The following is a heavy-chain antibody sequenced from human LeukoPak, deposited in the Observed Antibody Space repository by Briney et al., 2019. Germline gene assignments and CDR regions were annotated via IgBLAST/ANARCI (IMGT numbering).Heavy chain of an antibody. CDR2: LSGDGGIT. J-gene: IGHJ3*02. Sequence: VGALRHSSAPPGFTSDDSAMHSGRQGPRKGLWCVSLLSGDGGITYYADSLKSRVTISRDNSKKYLYLQMKSLRNEDTALYYCAKDSYSGSYFGLDDAFDIWGQGTMVAVSS. D-gene: IGHD1-26*01. CDR3: AKDSYSGSYFGLDDAFDI. CDR1: GFTSDDSA. V-gene: IGHV3-43*02.